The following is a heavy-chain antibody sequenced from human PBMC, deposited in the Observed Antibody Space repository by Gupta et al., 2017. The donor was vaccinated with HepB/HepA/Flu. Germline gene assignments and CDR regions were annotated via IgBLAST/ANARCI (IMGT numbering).Heavy chain of an antibody. CDR3: ARSPYNWNRRRDFDY. Sequence: QVQLQQWVAGLLKPSETLSLTCAVSGGYFSGYYWSWIRQPPGKGLEWIGEINHSGSTNYNPSLKSRVTISVDTSKNQFSLKLSSVTAADTAVYYCARSPYNWNRRRDFDYWGQGTLVTGSS. D-gene: IGHD1-20*01. J-gene: IGHJ4*02. CDR1: GGYFSGYY. V-gene: IGHV4-34*01. CDR2: INHSGST.